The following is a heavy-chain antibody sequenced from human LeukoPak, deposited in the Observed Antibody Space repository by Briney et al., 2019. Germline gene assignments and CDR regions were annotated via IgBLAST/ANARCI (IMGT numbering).Heavy chain of an antibody. V-gene: IGHV1-69*04. Sequence: ASVKVSCKASGGTFSSYAISWVRQAPGQGLEWMGRIIPILGIANYAQKFQGRVTITADKSASTAYMELSSLRSEDTAVYYCARDTYYYDSSGSWDDYWGQGTLVTVSS. J-gene: IGHJ4*02. CDR2: IIPILGIA. CDR3: ARDTYYYDSSGSWDDY. CDR1: GGTFSSYA. D-gene: IGHD3-22*01.